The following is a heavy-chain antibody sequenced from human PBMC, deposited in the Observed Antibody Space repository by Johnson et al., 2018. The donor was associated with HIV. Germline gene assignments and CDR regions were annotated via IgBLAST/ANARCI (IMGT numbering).Heavy chain of an antibody. CDR1: GFTLSTYG. J-gene: IGHJ3*02. D-gene: IGHD5-24*01. Sequence: QMQLVESGGGVVQPGRSLRLSCAASGFTLSTYGMHWVRQAPGKGLEWVAVISYDGSNKYYADSVKGRFTTSRDNSKNTLYLQMNILRSEDTAVYYCAKDGRDDLRAFDICGQGTMVTVSS. V-gene: IGHV3-30*18. CDR2: ISYDGSNK. CDR3: AKDGRDDLRAFDI.